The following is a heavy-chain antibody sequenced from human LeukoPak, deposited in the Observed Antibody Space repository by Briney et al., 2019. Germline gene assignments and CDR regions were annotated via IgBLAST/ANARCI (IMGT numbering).Heavy chain of an antibody. CDR1: GDSISSSIYY. D-gene: IGHD3-10*01. J-gene: IGHJ5*02. CDR3: ARQGGDTMVRGVVRDWFDP. Sequence: PSETLSLTCTVSGDSISSSIYYWGWIRQPPGKGLEWIGCIYYNGCTYYTSSLKSRVTIFVDTSKNQLSLKLISVTAADTAVYYCARQGGDTMVRGVVRDWFDPWGQGTLVTVSS. V-gene: IGHV4-39*01. CDR2: IYYNGCT.